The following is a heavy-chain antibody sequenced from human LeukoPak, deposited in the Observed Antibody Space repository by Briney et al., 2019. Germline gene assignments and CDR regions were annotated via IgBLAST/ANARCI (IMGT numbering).Heavy chain of an antibody. CDR2: IISKTDGGTT. CDR3: AKYSSGSFAY. V-gene: IGHV3-15*01. CDR1: GFTFSNYW. Sequence: GGSLRLSCAASGFTFSNYWMSWVRQAPGKGLEWVGRIISKTDGGTTDYAAPVKGRFTISRDDSKNTLFLQMSSLKTEDTAVYYCAKYSSGSFAYWGQGTLVTVSS. D-gene: IGHD6-19*01. J-gene: IGHJ4*02.